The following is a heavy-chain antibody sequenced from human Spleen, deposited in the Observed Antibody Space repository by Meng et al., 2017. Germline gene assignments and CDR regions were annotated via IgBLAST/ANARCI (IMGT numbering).Heavy chain of an antibody. CDR1: GGSISDFY. D-gene: IGHD1-26*01. J-gene: IGHJ6*02. CDR3: GGWWELVLKGSQGNSYHGVDV. Sequence: SETLSLTCTVSGGSISDFYCNWIRQPPGKGLEWIGEIDHSGSTNYNPSLKGRVTISVDTSKNQFSLKLTSVTAAGTAVYYCGGWWELVLKGSQGNSYHGVDVWGQGTTVTVSS. V-gene: IGHV4-59*12. CDR2: IDHSGST.